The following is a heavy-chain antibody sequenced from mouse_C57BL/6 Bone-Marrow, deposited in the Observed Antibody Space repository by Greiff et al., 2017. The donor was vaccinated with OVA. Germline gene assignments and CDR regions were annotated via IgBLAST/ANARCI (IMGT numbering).Heavy chain of an antibody. Sequence: EVKVEESGGGLVQPGGSLSLSCAASGFTFTDYYMSWVRQPPGKALEWLGFIRNKANGYTTEYSASVKGRFTISRDNSQSILYLQMNALRAEDSATYYCARYETYGSSNYAMDYWGQGTSVTVSS. CDR3: ARYETYGSSNYAMDY. J-gene: IGHJ4*01. V-gene: IGHV7-3*01. D-gene: IGHD1-1*01. CDR1: GFTFTDYY. CDR2: IRNKANGYTT.